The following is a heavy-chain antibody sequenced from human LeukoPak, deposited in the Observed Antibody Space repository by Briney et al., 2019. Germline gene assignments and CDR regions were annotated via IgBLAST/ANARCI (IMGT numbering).Heavy chain of an antibody. J-gene: IGHJ4*02. CDR3: ARGFGCSSTSCNDY. D-gene: IGHD2-2*01. CDR1: GGSISSGDYY. CDR2: IYYSGST. V-gene: IGHV4-30-4*01. Sequence: SQTLSLTCTVSGGSISSGDYYWSWIRQHPGKGLEWIGYIYYSGSTYYNPSLKSRVTISVDTSKNQFSLKLSSVTAADTAVYYCARGFGCSSTSCNDYWGQGTLVTVSS.